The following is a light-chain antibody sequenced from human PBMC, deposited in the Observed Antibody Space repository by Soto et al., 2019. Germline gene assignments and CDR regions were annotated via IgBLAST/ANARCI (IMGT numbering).Light chain of an antibody. V-gene: IGLV1-44*01. CDR1: SSNIGSNT. Sequence: QSVLTQPPSASGTPGQRVTISCSGSSSNIGSNTVNWYQQLPGTAPKLLIYSNNQRPSGVPDRFSGSKSGTSASLAISGLQSEDEDDYYCAAWDDSLHVVFGGGTKVTVL. J-gene: IGLJ2*01. CDR2: SNN. CDR3: AAWDDSLHVV.